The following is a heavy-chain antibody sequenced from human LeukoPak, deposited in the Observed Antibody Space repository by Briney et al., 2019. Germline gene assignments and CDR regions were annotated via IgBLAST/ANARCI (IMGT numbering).Heavy chain of an antibody. J-gene: IGHJ3*01. Sequence: PSETLSLTCTVSGASFTTHYWSWIRQPPGKGPEWIGYISYIGSTNYSPSLKSRVTISIDTSKNEVSLKLTSVTAADTAVYYCASDSISMNAFDAWGQGTLVTVSS. CDR1: GASFTTHY. CDR3: ASDSISMNAFDA. V-gene: IGHV4-59*11. CDR2: ISYIGST. D-gene: IGHD3-22*01.